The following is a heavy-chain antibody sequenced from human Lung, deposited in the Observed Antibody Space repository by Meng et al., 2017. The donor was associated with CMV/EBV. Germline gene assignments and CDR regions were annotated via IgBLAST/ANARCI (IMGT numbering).Heavy chain of an antibody. CDR2: ISGSGSTI. CDR3: ARDRSDVFGDV. V-gene: IGHV3-48*03. Sequence: GESLKISCAASGFTFSSYEMNWVRQAPGKGLEWISYISGSGSTIKYADSVKGRLTISRDNAKNSLYLQMNSLRAEDTAVYYCARDRSDVFGDVWGQGTTVTVSS. J-gene: IGHJ6*02. D-gene: IGHD3-3*01. CDR1: GFTFSSYE.